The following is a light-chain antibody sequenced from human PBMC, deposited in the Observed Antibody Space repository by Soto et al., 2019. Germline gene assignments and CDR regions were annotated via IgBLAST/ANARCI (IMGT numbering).Light chain of an antibody. V-gene: IGKV1-33*01. CDR1: QDIRDD. J-gene: IGKJ4*01. CDR3: QQFHNLPLT. CDR2: DAS. Sequence: IQMTQSPSSLSASVGDRVTITCLASQDIRDDLNWYQQKPGKAPTLLIYDASDVETGVPSRFSGSGSGTEFILTITSLQPEDLATYYCQQFHNLPLTFGGGTKGEIK.